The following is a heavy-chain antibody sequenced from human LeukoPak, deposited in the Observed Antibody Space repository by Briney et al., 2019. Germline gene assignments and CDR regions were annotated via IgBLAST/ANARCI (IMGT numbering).Heavy chain of an antibody. CDR1: GFTFSSYA. V-gene: IGHV3-23*01. CDR2: ISGSGGST. J-gene: IGHJ5*02. CDR3: AKVGLSGITMNPPKNWFDP. D-gene: IGHD3-22*01. Sequence: GGSLRLSCAASGFTFSSYAMSWVRQAPGKGLEWVSAISGSGGSTYYADSVKGRFTISRDNSKSTLYLQMNSLRAEDTAVYYCAKVGLSGITMNPPKNWFDPWGQGTLVTVSS.